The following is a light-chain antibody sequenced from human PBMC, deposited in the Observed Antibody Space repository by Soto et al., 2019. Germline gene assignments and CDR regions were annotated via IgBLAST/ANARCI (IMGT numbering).Light chain of an antibody. CDR2: AAS. Sequence: DIQMTQSPSSLSASVGDRVTITCRASQGISNYLAWYQQEPGKVPTVLIYAASTLQSGVPSRFSGSGSGTDFTLTISGLQPEDVATYYCQKYNSAPRTFGQGTKVDIK. V-gene: IGKV1-27*01. J-gene: IGKJ1*01. CDR3: QKYNSAPRT. CDR1: QGISNY.